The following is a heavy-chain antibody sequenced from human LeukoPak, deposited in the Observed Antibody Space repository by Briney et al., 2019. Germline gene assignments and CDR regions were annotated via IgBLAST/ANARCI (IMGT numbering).Heavy chain of an antibody. Sequence: GGSLRLSCAASGFTVSSNYMSWVRQAPGKGLEWVSVIYSGGSTYYADSVKGRFTISRDNSKNTLYLQMNSLRAEDTAVYYCAKVTHSSGWYFDYWGQGTLVTVSS. CDR3: AKVTHSSGWYFDY. CDR1: GFTVSSNY. V-gene: IGHV3-53*01. CDR2: IYSGGST. D-gene: IGHD6-19*01. J-gene: IGHJ4*02.